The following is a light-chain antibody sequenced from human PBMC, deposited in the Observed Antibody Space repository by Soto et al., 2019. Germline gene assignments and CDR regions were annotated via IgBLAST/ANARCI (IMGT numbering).Light chain of an antibody. CDR3: HQYDEWPPIT. Sequence: SPGHKDKLSCRASQSVRSNLALYRHKPGEAAWLGISGASTRATGAPDRFSGSGSGTEFNLTISSLESEDFAVYYCHQYDEWPPITFGQ. V-gene: IGKV3-15*01. J-gene: IGKJ5*01. CDR1: QSVRSN. CDR2: GAS.